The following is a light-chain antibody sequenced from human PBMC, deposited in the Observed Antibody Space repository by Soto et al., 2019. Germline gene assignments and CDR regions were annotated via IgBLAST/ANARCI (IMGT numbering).Light chain of an antibody. CDR1: QSVSYW. Sequence: DIQMTQSPSTLSASVGDRVTITCRASQSVSYWLAWYQQKPGKAPKLLIYDASTLESGIPSGVSGSGSGTEFTLTITSLHPDDFATYFCQQYKTYPWTFGQGTRLEIK. V-gene: IGKV1-5*01. J-gene: IGKJ5*01. CDR3: QQYKTYPWT. CDR2: DAS.